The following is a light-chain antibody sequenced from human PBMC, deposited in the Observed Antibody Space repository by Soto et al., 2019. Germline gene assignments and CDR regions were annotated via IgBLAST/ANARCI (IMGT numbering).Light chain of an antibody. J-gene: IGLJ2*01. CDR1: SGSIASNY. Sequence: NFMLTQPHSVSESPGKTVTISCTRSSGSIASNYVQWYQQRPGSAPTAVIYEDNQRPSGVPDRFSGSIDSSSNSASLTISGLKTEDEADYCCQSYDSSNVVFGGGTNLTVL. V-gene: IGLV6-57*04. CDR2: EDN. CDR3: QSYDSSNVV.